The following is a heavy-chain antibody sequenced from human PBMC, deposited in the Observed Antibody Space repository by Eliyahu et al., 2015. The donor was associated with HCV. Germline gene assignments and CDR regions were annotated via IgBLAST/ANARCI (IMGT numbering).Heavy chain of an antibody. D-gene: IGHD3-10*01. CDR2: IKSKTDGGAT. J-gene: IGHJ6*02. Sequence: EVQLVETGGGLVKPGGSLRLSCTASGFTFSNAWXXWVPXAPGGGLGWVGRIKSKTDGGATDYAAPVKGRFTISRDDSENTLYLQMDSPGTEDTAVYYCTTAGSHFYGSGNYFIDYTIIGMDVWGQGTTVTVSS. CDR1: GFTFSNAW. CDR3: TTAGSHFYGSGNYFIDYTIIGMDV. V-gene: IGHV3-15*01.